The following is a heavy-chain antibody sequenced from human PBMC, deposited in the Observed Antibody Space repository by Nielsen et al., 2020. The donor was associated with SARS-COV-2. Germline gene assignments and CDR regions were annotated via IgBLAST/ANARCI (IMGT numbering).Heavy chain of an antibody. V-gene: IGHV3-23*01. CDR3: AKDLSRDSATIFGVVIAPAFDY. Sequence: GESLKISCAASGFPFSSYAMSWVRQAPGKGLEWVSAISGSGGSTYYADSVKGRFTISRDNSKNTLYLQMNSLRAEDTAVYYCAKDLSRDSATIFGVVIAPAFDYWGQGTLVTVSS. D-gene: IGHD3-3*01. CDR1: GFPFSSYA. CDR2: ISGSGGST. J-gene: IGHJ4*02.